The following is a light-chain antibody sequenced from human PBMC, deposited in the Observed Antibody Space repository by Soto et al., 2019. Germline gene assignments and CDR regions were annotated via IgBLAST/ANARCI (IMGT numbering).Light chain of an antibody. CDR3: QHRSNWPLT. V-gene: IGKV3-11*01. CDR1: QSVSSY. J-gene: IGKJ4*01. CDR2: DTS. Sequence: EILLTQSPATLSLSQWERATLSCRAGQSVSSYLGWYQQKPGQAPRLLIYDTSNRATGIPARFSGSGSGTDFTLTISSLEPEDFAVYYCQHRSNWPLTFGGGTKVDIK.